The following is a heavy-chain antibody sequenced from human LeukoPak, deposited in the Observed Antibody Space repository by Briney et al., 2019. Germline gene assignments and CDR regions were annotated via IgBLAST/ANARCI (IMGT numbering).Heavy chain of an antibody. CDR1: GYTFTSYA. CDR2: INAGNGNT. Sequence: GASVKVSCKASGYTFTSYAMHWVRQAPGQRLEWMGWINAGNGNTKYSQKFQGRVTITRDTSASTAYMELSSLRSEDTAVYYCAREAGRSTVTTFDYWGQGTLVTVSS. V-gene: IGHV1-3*01. J-gene: IGHJ4*02. D-gene: IGHD4-17*01. CDR3: AREAGRSTVTTFDY.